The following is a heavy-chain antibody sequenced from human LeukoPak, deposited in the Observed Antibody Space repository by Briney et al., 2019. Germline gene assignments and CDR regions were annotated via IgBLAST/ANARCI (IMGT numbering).Heavy chain of an antibody. CDR3: ARDLDGSATNWFDP. J-gene: IGHJ5*02. CDR1: GGXXXSYY. Sequence: XCTXXGGXXXSYYWSWIRQPPGKGLEWIGYIYYSGSTNYNPSLKSRVTISVDTSKNQFSLKLSSVTAADTAVYYCARDLDGSATNWFDPWGQGTLVTVSS. D-gene: IGHD3-10*01. CDR2: IYYSGST. V-gene: IGHV4-59*01.